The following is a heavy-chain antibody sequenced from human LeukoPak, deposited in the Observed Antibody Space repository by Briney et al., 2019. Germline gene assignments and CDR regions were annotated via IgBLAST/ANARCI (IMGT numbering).Heavy chain of an antibody. V-gene: IGHV1-2*02. CDR2: INPNSGGT. CDR3: ARVWDYYDSGTYYYY. CDR1: GYSFTGYY. D-gene: IGHD3-22*01. J-gene: IGHJ4*02. Sequence: ASVKVPCKASGYSFTGYYIHWVRQAPGQGLEWMGWINPNSGGTNYAQKFQGRVTMTRDTSISTAYMELSRLRSDDTAVYYCARVWDYYDSGTYYYYWGQGTLVTVSS.